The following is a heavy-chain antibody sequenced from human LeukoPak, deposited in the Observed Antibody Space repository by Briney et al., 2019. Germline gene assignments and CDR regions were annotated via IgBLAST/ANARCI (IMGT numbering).Heavy chain of an antibody. CDR3: AKFDAEYTGSYSYYYYMDV. CDR1: GFTFSSYA. V-gene: IGHV3-23*01. D-gene: IGHD1-26*01. Sequence: GGSLRLSCAASGFTFSSYAMSWVRQAPGKGLEWVSAISGSRGSTYYTDSVKGRFTISRDNSKNTRYLQMNSLRAEDTAVYYCAKFDAEYTGSYSYYYYMDVWGKGTTVTVSS. J-gene: IGHJ6*03. CDR2: ISGSRGST.